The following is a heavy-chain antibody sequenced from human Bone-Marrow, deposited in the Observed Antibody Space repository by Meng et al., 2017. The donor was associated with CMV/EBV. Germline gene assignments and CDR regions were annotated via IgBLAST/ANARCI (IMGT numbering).Heavy chain of an antibody. D-gene: IGHD6-6*01. V-gene: IGHV3-33*08. CDR3: ARCAWGSSLTDY. Sequence: GGSLRLSCAASGFTFSSYAMHWVRQAPGKGLEWAAVIWYDGSNKYYADSVKGRFTISRDNAKKSVFLQMNSLRAEDTAVYYCARCAWGSSLTDYWGQGTLVTVSS. CDR2: IWYDGSNK. J-gene: IGHJ4*02. CDR1: GFTFSSYA.